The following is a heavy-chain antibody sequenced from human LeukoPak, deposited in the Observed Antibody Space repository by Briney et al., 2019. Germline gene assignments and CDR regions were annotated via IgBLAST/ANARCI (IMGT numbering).Heavy chain of an antibody. Sequence: PGGSLRLSCAASGFTFSSYAMHWVRQAPGKGLEWVAVISYDGSNKYYADSVKGRFTISRDNSKNTLYLQMNSLRDEDTAMYYCVRDRAGGNSVWFDPWGQGTLVTVSS. CDR3: VRDRAGGNSVWFDP. CDR1: GFTFSSYA. D-gene: IGHD4-23*01. J-gene: IGHJ5*02. CDR2: ISYDGSNK. V-gene: IGHV3-30-3*01.